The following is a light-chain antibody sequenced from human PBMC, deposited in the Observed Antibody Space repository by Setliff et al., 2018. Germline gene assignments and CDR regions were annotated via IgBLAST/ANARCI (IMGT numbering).Light chain of an antibody. CDR3: QQRSNWPPYS. CDR2: DAS. V-gene: IGKV3-11*01. CDR1: QSVSNY. J-gene: IGKJ2*03. Sequence: EIVLTQSPATLSLSPGESATLSCRASQSVSNYLAWYQQQPGQAPRLLIYDASNRATGVPARFSGSGSGTDFTLTISSLGPEDFAVYYCQQRSNWPPYSFGQGTKVDIK.